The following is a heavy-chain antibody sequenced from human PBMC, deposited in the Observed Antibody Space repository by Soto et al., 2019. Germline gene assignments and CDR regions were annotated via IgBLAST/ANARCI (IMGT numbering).Heavy chain of an antibody. D-gene: IGHD6-19*01. CDR2: IYYSGST. Sequence: SETLSLTCCVSGGSINSSSYFWGWVRQPPGKGLEWIGSIYYSGSTYYNPSLRSRVTISVDTSKNQFSLKLSSVTAADTAVFYCARHYSSGSRNWFDPWGQGTLVTVSS. V-gene: IGHV4-39*01. CDR1: GGSINSSSYF. CDR3: ARHYSSGSRNWFDP. J-gene: IGHJ5*02.